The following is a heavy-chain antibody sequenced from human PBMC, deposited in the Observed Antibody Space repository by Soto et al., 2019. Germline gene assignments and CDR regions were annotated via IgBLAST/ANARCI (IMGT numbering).Heavy chain of an antibody. D-gene: IGHD4-17*01. CDR1: GFSLSTSGVG. Sequence: QITLKESGPTLVKPTQTLTLTCTLSGFSLSTSGVGVGWIRQSPGKALECLAVIYWDDVKHYSPSLERRLTITKDTPASDVVLTMTNTDPVYTATYYCARKGSGDYALDYWGQGILVTVSS. J-gene: IGHJ4*02. CDR3: ARKGSGDYALDY. CDR2: IYWDDVK. V-gene: IGHV2-5*02.